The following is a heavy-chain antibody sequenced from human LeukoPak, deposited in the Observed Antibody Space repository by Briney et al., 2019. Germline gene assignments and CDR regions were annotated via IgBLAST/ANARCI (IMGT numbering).Heavy chain of an antibody. J-gene: IGHJ5*02. V-gene: IGHV4-31*03. Sequence: PSQTLSLTCNVSGGSIGSGGYYWTWIRQYPGKGPEWIGYIHSSGSTYYNPSVQSRVTISIDTSKEQFSLRLSSMTAADTAVYYCARGGPRTSRAAPERGWFDPWGQGTLVTVSS. D-gene: IGHD1-14*01. CDR1: GGSIGSGGYY. CDR2: IHSSGST. CDR3: ARGGPRTSRAAPERGWFDP.